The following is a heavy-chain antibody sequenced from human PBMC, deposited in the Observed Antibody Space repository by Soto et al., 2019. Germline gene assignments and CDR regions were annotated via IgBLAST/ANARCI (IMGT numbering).Heavy chain of an antibody. CDR3: SRLAPWKSCTCYSHPLDY. CDR2: ITPSNGDT. V-gene: IGHV1-18*01. J-gene: IGHJ4*02. D-gene: IGHD2-15*01. Sequence: QVQLLQSGAEVKNPGASVKVSCKASGYTFATYGIGWVRQAPGQGLEWMGWITPSNGDTNYAQKLQGRVTMTTDTSTSTAYLGVRRLRPDGPAVYFCSRLAPWKSCTCYSHPLDYWGQGTLVTVSS. CDR1: GYTFATYG.